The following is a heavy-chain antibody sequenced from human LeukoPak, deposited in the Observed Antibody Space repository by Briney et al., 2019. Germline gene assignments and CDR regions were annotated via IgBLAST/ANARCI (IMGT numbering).Heavy chain of an antibody. CDR2: IYYSGSA. V-gene: IGHV4-59*11. Sequence: SETLSLTCTVSGGSISTHYWTWIRQPPGKGLEWIGYIYYSGSANYNPSLQSRVTISVDMSKNQFSLKLTSVTAADTAVYYCAKDREGLSSGYDLEYFDYWGQGTLVTVSS. CDR1: GGSISTHY. J-gene: IGHJ4*02. D-gene: IGHD5-12*01. CDR3: AKDREGLSSGYDLEYFDY.